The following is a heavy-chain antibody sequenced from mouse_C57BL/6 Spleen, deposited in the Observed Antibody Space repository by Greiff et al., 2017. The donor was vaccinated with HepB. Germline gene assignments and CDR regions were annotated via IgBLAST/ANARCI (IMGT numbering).Heavy chain of an antibody. D-gene: IGHD1-1*01. Sequence: VQLQQSGPVLVKPGASVKMSCKASGYTFTDYYMNWVKQSHGKSLEWIGVINPYNGGTSYNQKFKGKATLTVDKSSSTAYMELNSLTSEDSAVYYCARGGAPHYYGSSSYFDYWGQGTTLTVSS. J-gene: IGHJ2*01. CDR2: INPYNGGT. CDR1: GYTFTDYY. V-gene: IGHV1-19*01. CDR3: ARGGAPHYYGSSSYFDY.